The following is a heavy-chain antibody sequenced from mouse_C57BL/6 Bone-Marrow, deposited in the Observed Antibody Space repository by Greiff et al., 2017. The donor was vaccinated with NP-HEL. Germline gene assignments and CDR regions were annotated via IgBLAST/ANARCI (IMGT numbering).Heavy chain of an antibody. D-gene: IGHD4-1*01. J-gene: IGHJ3*01. Sequence: QVQLQQPGAELVKPGASVKLSCTASGYTFTSYWMHWVKQRPGQGLEWIGMIHPNSGSTNYNEKFKSKATLTVDKSSSTAYMQLSSLTSEDSAVYYCARFGTGPTYWGQGTLVTVSA. CDR2: IHPNSGST. CDR3: ARFGTGPTY. V-gene: IGHV1-64*01. CDR1: GYTFTSYW.